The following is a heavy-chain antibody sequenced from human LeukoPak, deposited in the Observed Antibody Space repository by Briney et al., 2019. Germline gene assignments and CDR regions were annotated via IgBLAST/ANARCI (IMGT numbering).Heavy chain of an antibody. D-gene: IGHD3-16*01. CDR1: GFSFRSFA. V-gene: IGHV3-23*01. Sequence: GGSLRLSCTASGFSFRSFAMSWVRQAPGQGLEWVSSISGGGEDTYYADSVKGRFTISRDNPMNTLYLQMNGLRPDDTAVYYCARSLIPGRWYFDLWGRGTLVTVSS. CDR2: ISGGGEDT. CDR3: ARSLIPGRWYFDL. J-gene: IGHJ2*01.